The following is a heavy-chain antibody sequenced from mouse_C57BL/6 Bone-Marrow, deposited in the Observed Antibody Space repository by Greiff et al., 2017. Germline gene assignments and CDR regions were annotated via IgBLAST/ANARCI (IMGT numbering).Heavy chain of an antibody. D-gene: IGHD3-2*02. J-gene: IGHJ4*01. CDR3: ARSGLKTAQATHMDY. CDR2: IYPRDGST. V-gene: IGHV1-78*01. CDR1: GYTFTDHT. Sequence: LVESDAELVKPGASVKISCKVSGYTFTDHTIHWMKQRPEQGLEWIGYIYPRDGSTKSNEKFKGKATLTADKSSSTAYMPLNSLTSEDSAVYFWARSGLKTAQATHMDYWGQGTSVTVSS.